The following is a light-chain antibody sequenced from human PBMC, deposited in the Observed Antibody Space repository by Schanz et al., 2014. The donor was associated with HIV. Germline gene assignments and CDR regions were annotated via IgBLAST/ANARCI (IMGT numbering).Light chain of an antibody. V-gene: IGKV3-20*01. CDR3: QQDGSS. CDR1: QSVTSN. CDR2: GAS. Sequence: DIVMTQSPASLSVSPGERATLSCRASQSVTSNLAWYQQRPGQAPRLLIYGASNRAAGIPDRFSGSGSGTDFTLTISRLEPEDFAVYYCQQDGSSFGPGTKVEIK. J-gene: IGKJ3*01.